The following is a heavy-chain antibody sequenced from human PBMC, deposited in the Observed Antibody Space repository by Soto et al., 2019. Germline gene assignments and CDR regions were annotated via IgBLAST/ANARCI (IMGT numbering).Heavy chain of an antibody. CDR1: GGTFSSYA. CDR2: IVPIFGTA. J-gene: IGHJ4*02. Sequence: SVKVSCKASGGTFSSYAISWVRQAPGQGLEWMGGIVPIFGTANYAQKFQGRVTITADESTSTAYMELSSLRSEDTAVYYCARALIAAAGFWAPVVYWGQGTLVTVSS. CDR3: ARALIAAAGFWAPVVY. D-gene: IGHD6-13*01. V-gene: IGHV1-69*13.